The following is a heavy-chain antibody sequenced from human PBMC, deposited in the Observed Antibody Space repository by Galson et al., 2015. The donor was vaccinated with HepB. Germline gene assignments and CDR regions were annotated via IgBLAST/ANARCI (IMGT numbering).Heavy chain of an antibody. D-gene: IGHD6-13*01. CDR2: IIPILGIA. CDR1: GGTFSSYA. Sequence: SVKVSCKASGGTFSSYAISWVRQAPGQGLEWMGRIIPILGIANYAQKFQGRVTITADKSTSSAYMELSSLRSEDTAVYYCARGHGLGIAAAGTDPPSDYWGQGTLVTVSS. V-gene: IGHV1-69*04. J-gene: IGHJ4*02. CDR3: ARGHGLGIAAAGTDPPSDY.